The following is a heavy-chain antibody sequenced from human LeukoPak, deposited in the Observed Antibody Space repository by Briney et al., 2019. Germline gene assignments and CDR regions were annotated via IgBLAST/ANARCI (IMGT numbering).Heavy chain of an antibody. CDR2: ISAYNGDT. J-gene: IGHJ5*02. CDR3: ARFLQRGDYNYLDP. V-gene: IGHV1-18*01. Sequence: ASVKVSCKASGYTFSNYGLSWVRQAPGQGLEWMGWISAYNGDTTFAQNVQDRLTLTTDTSTSTGYMELRSLRSDDTAIYFCARFLQRGDYNYLDPWGQGNLVTVSS. D-gene: IGHD5-24*01. CDR1: GYTFSNYG.